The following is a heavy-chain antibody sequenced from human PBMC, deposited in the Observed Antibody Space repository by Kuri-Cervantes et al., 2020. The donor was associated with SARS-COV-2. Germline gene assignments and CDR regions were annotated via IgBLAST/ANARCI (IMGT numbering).Heavy chain of an antibody. CDR1: GITFSSYG. Sequence: GESLKISCAASGITFSSYGMHWVRQAPGKGLEWVAFISYDGSNKYYVESVKGRFTISRDNSKNTLYLQMNSLRAEDTAVYYCARDRDCSSTSCPDAFDIWGQGTMVTVSS. V-gene: IGHV3-30*03. J-gene: IGHJ3*02. CDR3: ARDRDCSSTSCPDAFDI. D-gene: IGHD2-2*01. CDR2: ISYDGSNK.